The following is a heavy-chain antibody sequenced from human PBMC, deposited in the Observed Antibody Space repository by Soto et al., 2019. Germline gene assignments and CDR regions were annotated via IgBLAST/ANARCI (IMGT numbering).Heavy chain of an antibody. D-gene: IGHD1-26*01. Sequence: EVQLVESGGGLVQPGGSLRLSCAASGFTFSSYSMNWVRQAPGKGLEWVSYISSSSSTIYYAASVKGRFTISRDNAKNSLYVQMTSLRDEDTAVYYGARAAGSLRWFDPWGQGTLVTVSS. J-gene: IGHJ5*02. V-gene: IGHV3-48*02. CDR3: ARAAGSLRWFDP. CDR1: GFTFSSYS. CDR2: ISSSSSTI.